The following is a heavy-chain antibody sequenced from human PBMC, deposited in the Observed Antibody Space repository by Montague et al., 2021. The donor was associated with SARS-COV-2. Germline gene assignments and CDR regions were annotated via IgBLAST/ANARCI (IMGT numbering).Heavy chain of an antibody. CDR3: ARQPYFAPAYYFDY. Sequence: SETLSLTCSVSGASITTYYWSWIRQAPGKGLEWIAYIFHSGHTNYNPSLRSRVAISIDTSRDQFSLSLTSITAADTAVYYCARQPYFAPAYYFDYWGQGTLVTVSS. V-gene: IGHV4-59*01. J-gene: IGHJ4*02. CDR1: GASITTYY. CDR2: IFHSGHT. D-gene: IGHD3-10*01.